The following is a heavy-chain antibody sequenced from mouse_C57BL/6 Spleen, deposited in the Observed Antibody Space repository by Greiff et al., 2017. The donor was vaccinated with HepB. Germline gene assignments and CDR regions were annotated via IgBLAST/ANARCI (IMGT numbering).Heavy chain of an antibody. CDR3: ARGSSPYYFDY. J-gene: IGHJ2*01. CDR2: FYPGSGSI. CDR1: GYTFTEYT. Sequence: VKLVESGAELVKPGASVKLSCKASGYTFTEYTIHWVKQRSGQGLEWIGWFYPGSGSIKYNEKFKDKATLTADKSSSTVDMELSRLTSEDSAVYFCARGSSPYYFDYWGQGTTLTVSS. V-gene: IGHV1-62-2*01. D-gene: IGHD1-1*01.